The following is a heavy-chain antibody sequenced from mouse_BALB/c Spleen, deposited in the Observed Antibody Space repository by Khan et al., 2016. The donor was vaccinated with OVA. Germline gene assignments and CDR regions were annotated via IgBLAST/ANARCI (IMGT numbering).Heavy chain of an antibody. J-gene: IGHJ2*01. CDR3: RISTINA. CDR2: TDPANGNT. V-gene: IGHV14-3*02. CDR1: GYNIKDIY. Sequence: VQLKQSGAELVKPAASLKLSCTASGYNIKDIYIHWVKQRPEKGLERIRRTDPANGNTKYDPKFQGKATITADTYSNTAYLQLSSLTSEDTAVYYCRISTINAWGQGTTLTVSS.